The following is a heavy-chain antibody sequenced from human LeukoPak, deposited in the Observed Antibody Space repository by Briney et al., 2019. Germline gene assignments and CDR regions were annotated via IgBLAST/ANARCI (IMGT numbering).Heavy chain of an antibody. CDR2: IIPIIGTA. CDR1: GGTFSSYA. CDR3: ARDYCSSTSCGNWFDP. J-gene: IGHJ5*02. D-gene: IGHD2-2*01. V-gene: IGHV1-69*13. Sequence: ASVKVSCKASGGTFSSYAISWVRQAPGQGLEWMGGIIPIIGTANYAQKFQGRVTITADESTSTAYMELSSLRSEDTAVYYCARDYCSSTSCGNWFDPWGQGTLVTVSS.